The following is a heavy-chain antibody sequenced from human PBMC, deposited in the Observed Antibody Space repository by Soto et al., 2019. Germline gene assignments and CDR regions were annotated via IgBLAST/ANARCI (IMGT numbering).Heavy chain of an antibody. V-gene: IGHV1-2*04. CDR3: ARAVTPNCSSTSCYGGYYYYGMGV. CDR2: INPNSGGT. J-gene: IGHJ6*02. Sequence: GASVKVSCKASGYTFTGYYMHWVRQAPGQGLEWMGWINPNSGGTNYAQKFQGWVTMTRDTSISTAYMELSRLRSDDTAVYYCARAVTPNCSSTSCYGGYYYYGMGVWGQGTTVTVSS. D-gene: IGHD2-2*01. CDR1: GYTFTGYY.